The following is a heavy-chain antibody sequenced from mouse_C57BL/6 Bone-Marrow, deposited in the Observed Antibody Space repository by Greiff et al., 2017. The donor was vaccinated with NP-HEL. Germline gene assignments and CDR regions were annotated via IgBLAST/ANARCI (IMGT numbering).Heavy chain of an antibody. CDR3: KGGTVVIIYAMDD. V-gene: IGHV1-5*01. CDR1: GYTFTSYW. D-gene: IGHD3-3*01. J-gene: IGHJ4*01. Sequence: EVKLQESGTVLARPGASVKMSCKTSGYTFTSYWMHWVKQRPGQGLEWIGAIYPGNSDTSYNQKFKGKAKLTAVTPASTAYMELSSLTNEDSAVYDCKGGTVVIIYAMDDWGQGTSVTVSS. CDR2: IYPGNSDT.